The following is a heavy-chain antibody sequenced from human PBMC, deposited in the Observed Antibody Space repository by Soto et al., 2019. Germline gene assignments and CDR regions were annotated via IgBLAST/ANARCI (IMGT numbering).Heavy chain of an antibody. D-gene: IGHD3-16*02. Sequence: EVQLLESGGGLVQPGGSLRLSCAASGFTFSSYAMSWVRQAPGKGLEWVSAISGSGGSTYYADSVKGRFTISRDNSKNTLYLQMNSLRAEDTAVYYCAKDQDYVWGSYRQTYDYWGQGTLVTVSS. V-gene: IGHV3-23*01. CDR2: ISGSGGST. J-gene: IGHJ4*02. CDR3: AKDQDYVWGSYRQTYDY. CDR1: GFTFSSYA.